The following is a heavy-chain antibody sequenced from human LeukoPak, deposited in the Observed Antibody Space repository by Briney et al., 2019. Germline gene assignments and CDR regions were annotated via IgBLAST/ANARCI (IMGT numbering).Heavy chain of an antibody. D-gene: IGHD5-18*01. V-gene: IGHV4-38-2*02. J-gene: IGHJ6*03. CDR2: IYHSGST. CDR3: ARVGGIQLWLVPNYYMDV. Sequence: SETLSLTCTVSGYSISSGYYWGWIRQPPGKGLEWIGSIYHSGSTYYNPSLKSRVTISVDTSKNQFSLKLSSVTAADTAVYYCARVGGIQLWLVPNYYMDVWGKGTTVTVSS. CDR1: GYSISSGYY.